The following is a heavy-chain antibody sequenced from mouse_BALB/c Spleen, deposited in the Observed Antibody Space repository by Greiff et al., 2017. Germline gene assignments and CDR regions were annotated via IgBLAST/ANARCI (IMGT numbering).Heavy chain of an antibody. CDR3: ARASITTVVAHYAMDY. V-gene: IGHV2-6-7*01. Sequence: QVQLQQSGPGLVAPSQSLSITCTVSGFSLTGYGVNWVRQPPGKGLEWLGMIWGDGSTDYNSALKSRLSISKDNSKSQVFLKMNSLQTDDTARYYCARASITTVVAHYAMDYWGQGTSVTVSS. J-gene: IGHJ4*01. CDR2: IWGDGST. CDR1: GFSLTGYG. D-gene: IGHD1-1*01.